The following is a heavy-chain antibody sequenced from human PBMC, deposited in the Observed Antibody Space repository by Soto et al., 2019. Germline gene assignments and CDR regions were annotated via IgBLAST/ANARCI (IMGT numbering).Heavy chain of an antibody. D-gene: IGHD3-10*01. Sequence: ASVKVSCKASGGTFSSYTISWVRQAPGQGLEWMGRIIPILGIANYAQKFQGRVTITADKSTSTAYMELSSLRSEDTAVYYCARDTPFKNYGSGSYYGRFDYWGQGTLVTVSS. CDR3: ARDTPFKNYGSGSYYGRFDY. CDR2: IIPILGIA. CDR1: GGTFSSYT. V-gene: IGHV1-69*04. J-gene: IGHJ4*02.